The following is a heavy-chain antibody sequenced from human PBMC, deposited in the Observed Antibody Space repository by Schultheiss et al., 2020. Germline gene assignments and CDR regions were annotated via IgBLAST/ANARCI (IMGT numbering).Heavy chain of an antibody. CDR1: GFTFDDYA. J-gene: IGHJ4*02. Sequence: SLKIACAASGFTFDDYAMHWVRQAPGKGLEWVSGISWNSGSIGYADSVKGRFTISRDNAKNSLYLQMNSLRAEDTALYYCAKDLDSSGQNLGDYWGQGTLVTVSS. V-gene: IGHV3-9*01. CDR2: ISWNSGSI. D-gene: IGHD3-22*01. CDR3: AKDLDSSGQNLGDY.